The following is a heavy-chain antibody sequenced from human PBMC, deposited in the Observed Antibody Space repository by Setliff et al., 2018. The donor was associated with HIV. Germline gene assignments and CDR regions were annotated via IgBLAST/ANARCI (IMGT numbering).Heavy chain of an antibody. J-gene: IGHJ4*02. D-gene: IGHD3-3*01. CDR3: ARPSFGIGGGANFDS. CDR1: SDSISRGAYY. Sequence: PSETLSLTCTVSSDSISRGAYYWGWIRQPPGKGLEWIGNIYYTGNTHYNPSLQSRVTISVDTSKNQFSLKVTSVTAADTALYYCARPSFGIGGGANFDSWGRGTLVTVSS. V-gene: IGHV4-39*01. CDR2: IYYTGNT.